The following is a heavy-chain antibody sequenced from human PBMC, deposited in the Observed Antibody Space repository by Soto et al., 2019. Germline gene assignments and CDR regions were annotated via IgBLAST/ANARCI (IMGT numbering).Heavy chain of an antibody. CDR1: GGSISSGGYY. CDR2: IYYSGST. CDR3: ARDRGAARPIYDY. V-gene: IGHV4-31*03. J-gene: IGHJ4*02. D-gene: IGHD6-6*01. Sequence: LSLTCTVSGGSISSGGYYWSWIRQHPGKGLEWIGYIYYSGSTYYNPSLKSRVTISVDTSKNQFSLKLSSVTAADTAVYYCARDRGAARPIYDYWGQGTLVTVSS.